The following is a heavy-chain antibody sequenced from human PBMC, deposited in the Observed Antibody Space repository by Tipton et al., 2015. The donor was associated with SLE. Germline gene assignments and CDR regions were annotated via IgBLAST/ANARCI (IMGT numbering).Heavy chain of an antibody. CDR3: ARQRVHYDFWSGYLQYYFDY. CDR1: GGSFSGYY. CDR2: INHSGST. V-gene: IGHV4-34*01. D-gene: IGHD3-3*01. J-gene: IGHJ4*02. Sequence: TLSLTCAVYGGSFSGYYWSWIRQPPGKGLEWIGEINHSGSTNYNPSLQSRVTISVDTSKNQFSLKLSSVTAADTAVYYCARQRVHYDFWSGYLQYYFDYWGQGTLVTVSS.